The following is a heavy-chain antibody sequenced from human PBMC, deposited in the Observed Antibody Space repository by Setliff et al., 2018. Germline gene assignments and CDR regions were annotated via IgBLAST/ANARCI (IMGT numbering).Heavy chain of an antibody. D-gene: IGHD2-8*02. Sequence: ASVKVSCKTSAYTFRGYYIHWVRQAPGQGLQWMGWINPNFGATNYAPKFQGRVTMTRDTSIRTAYLEMNSLKSDDTAVYYCVISFCAGATCLPSWGQGTLVTVSS. CDR3: VISFCAGATCLPS. CDR2: INPNFGAT. V-gene: IGHV1-2*02. J-gene: IGHJ4*02. CDR1: AYTFRGYY.